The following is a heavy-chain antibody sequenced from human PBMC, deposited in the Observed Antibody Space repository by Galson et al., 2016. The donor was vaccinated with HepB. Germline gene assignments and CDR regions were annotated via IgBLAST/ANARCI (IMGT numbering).Heavy chain of an antibody. Sequence: TLSLTCSVSGGSISNADVHWSWIRQHPERGLEWIGHIFYTGTSYYNPSLKSRVFLSVDTPRSQFSLIVRSVTAADTALDYCARDTSLGGFVAWGRGTLVSDSS. J-gene: IGHJ5*02. CDR3: ARDTSLGGFVA. CDR1: GGSISNADVH. CDR2: IFYTGTS. V-gene: IGHV4-31*03. D-gene: IGHD3-16*01.